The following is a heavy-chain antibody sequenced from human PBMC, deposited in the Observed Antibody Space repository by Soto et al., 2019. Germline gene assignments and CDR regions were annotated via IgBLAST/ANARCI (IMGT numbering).Heavy chain of an antibody. D-gene: IGHD6-6*01. CDR1: GFTFSDYS. CDR2: IDSRGRTL. Sequence: GGSLRLSCAASGFTFSDYSMSWIRQAPGKGLEWLAFIDSRGRTLSYADSVKGRFTISRDNAKNSLYLQMHSLRADDTAVYYCARQAARNYIDSWGQGDVVTVSS. CDR3: ARQAARNYIDS. J-gene: IGHJ4*02. V-gene: IGHV3-11*01.